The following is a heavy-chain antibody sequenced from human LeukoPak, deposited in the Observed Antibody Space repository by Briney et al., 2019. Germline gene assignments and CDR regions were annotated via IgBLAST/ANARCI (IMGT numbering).Heavy chain of an antibody. CDR3: ARDRVPYYYTE. D-gene: IGHD3-10*01. V-gene: IGHV4-31*03. CDR2: IYYSGST. J-gene: IGHJ4*02. CDR1: GGSISSGGYN. Sequence: PSQTLSLTCTVSGGSISSGGYNWSWHPQHTGKGREWIGYIYYSGSTYYNPYLKSRVTISVDTSKHQFSLKLSSETAADTAVYYCARDRVPYYYTEWGQGTLVTVSS.